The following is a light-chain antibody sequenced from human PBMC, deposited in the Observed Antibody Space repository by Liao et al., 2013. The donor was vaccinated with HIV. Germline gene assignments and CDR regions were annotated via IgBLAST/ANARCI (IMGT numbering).Light chain of an antibody. Sequence: SYVLTQPPSVSVAPGKTASITCGGDNIGTKSVHWYQQKPGQAPVLVLYYGSDRPSGIPERFSGSNSGNTATLTISGVEAGDEADYYCQVWDSTSDHPWVFGGGTKLTVL. J-gene: IGLJ3*02. CDR1: NIGTKS. CDR3: QVWDSTSDHPWV. V-gene: IGLV3-21*01. CDR2: YGS.